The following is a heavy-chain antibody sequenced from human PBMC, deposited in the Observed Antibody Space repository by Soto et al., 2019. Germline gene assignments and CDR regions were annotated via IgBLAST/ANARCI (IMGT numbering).Heavy chain of an antibody. D-gene: IGHD5-12*01. CDR1: GFTVSSNY. CDR3: ARDLVMATIGNSVGYYYGMDV. Sequence: VGSLRLSCAASGFTVSSNYMSWVRQAPGKGLEWVSVIYSGGSTYYADSVKGRFTISRDNSKNTLYLQMNSLRAEDTAVYYCARDLVMATIGNSVGYYYGMDVWGQGTTVTVS. CDR2: IYSGGST. J-gene: IGHJ6*02. V-gene: IGHV3-53*01.